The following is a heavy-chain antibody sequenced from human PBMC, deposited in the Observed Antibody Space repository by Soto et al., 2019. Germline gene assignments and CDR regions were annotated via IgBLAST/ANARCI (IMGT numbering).Heavy chain of an antibody. CDR1: GFIFSSYG. CDR2: INYDGSNK. V-gene: IGHV3-33*01. Sequence: QVNLVESGGGAVQRGRSLRVSCAASGFIFSSYGMHWVRQAPGKGLEWVAFINYDGSNKFYGDAVKGRFTIYRDNSKDMVNLQMNSLRGEDTAVYYCARCEQRVMHCGLDVWGHGATVTVSS. CDR3: ARCEQRVMHCGLDV. D-gene: IGHD2-21*01. J-gene: IGHJ6*02.